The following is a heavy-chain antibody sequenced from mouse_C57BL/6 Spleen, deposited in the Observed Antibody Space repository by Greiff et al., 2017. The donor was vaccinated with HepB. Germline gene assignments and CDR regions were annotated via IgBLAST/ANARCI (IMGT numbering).Heavy chain of an antibody. CDR2: IDPENGDT. CDR3: KGGPDGNYDY. D-gene: IGHD2-1*01. CDR1: GFNIKDDY. Sequence: EVQLQQSGAELVRPGASVKLSCTASGFNIKDDYMHWVKQRPEQGLEWIGWIDPENGDTEYASKFQGKATITADTSSNTAYLQLSSLTSEDTAVYYCKGGPDGNYDYWGQGTTLTVSS. J-gene: IGHJ2*01. V-gene: IGHV14-4*01.